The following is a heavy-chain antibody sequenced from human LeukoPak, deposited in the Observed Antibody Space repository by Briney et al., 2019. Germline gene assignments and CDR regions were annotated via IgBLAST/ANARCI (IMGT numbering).Heavy chain of an antibody. CDR1: GGSISSGSYY. V-gene: IGHV4-61*02. Sequence: SETLSLTCTVSGGSISSGSYYWSWIRQPAGKGLEWIGRIYTSGSTNYNPSLKSRVTISVDTSKNQFSLKLSSVTAADTAVYYCARHVSAYSSGLPYYMDVWGKGTTVTVSS. J-gene: IGHJ6*03. D-gene: IGHD6-19*01. CDR3: ARHVSAYSSGLPYYMDV. CDR2: IYTSGST.